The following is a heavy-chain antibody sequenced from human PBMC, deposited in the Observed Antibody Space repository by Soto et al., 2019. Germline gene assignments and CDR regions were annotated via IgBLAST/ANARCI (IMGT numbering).Heavy chain of an antibody. CDR1: GGSMRNYF. Sequence: SETLSLTCSVSGGSMRNYFWTWIRQPPGKGLEWIGYIHYSGTTSFFPSYNPSLRSRVTISEDTSKNQLSLKLLSVTTADTAVYFCAAGEASSRNLAPYYLAFWGKGTLVTVSS. CDR3: AAGEASSRNLAPYYLAF. J-gene: IGHJ4*02. V-gene: IGHV4-59*01. CDR2: IHYSGTT. D-gene: IGHD6-13*01.